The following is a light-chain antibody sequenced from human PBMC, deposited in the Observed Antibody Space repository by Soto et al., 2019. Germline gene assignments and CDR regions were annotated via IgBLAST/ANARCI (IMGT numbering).Light chain of an antibody. J-gene: IGKJ2*01. V-gene: IGKV3-20*01. CDR2: GAF. Sequence: EIVLTQTPGTLYLSPGERGTLSCRASQSVTSRYLAWYQQKPGQAPRLLVFGAFSRATGIPDRFSGSGPGTDLTLVISRLEREDFAVYYWQQYDSLPYTFGQRTKLEIK. CDR3: QQYDSLPYT. CDR1: QSVTSRY.